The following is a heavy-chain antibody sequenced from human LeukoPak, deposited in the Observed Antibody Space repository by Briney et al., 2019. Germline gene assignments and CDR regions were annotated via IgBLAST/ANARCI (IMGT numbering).Heavy chain of an antibody. CDR3: AKEPLSRVSFNSFDP. Sequence: GGSLRLSCAASGFTFSSYSMNWVRQAPGKGLEWVSSISSSSSYIYYADSVKGRFTISRDNAKNSLYLQMNSLREEDTALYYCAKEPLSRVSFNSFDPWGQGTLVTVSS. J-gene: IGHJ5*02. V-gene: IGHV3-21*04. CDR1: GFTFSSYS. CDR2: ISSSSSYI. D-gene: IGHD2/OR15-2a*01.